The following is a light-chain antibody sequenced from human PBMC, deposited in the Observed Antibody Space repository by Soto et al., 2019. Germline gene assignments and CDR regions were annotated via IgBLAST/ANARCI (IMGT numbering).Light chain of an antibody. Sequence: QSVLTQPPSASGTPGQRVTISCSGSSSNIGSNYVSWYQQVPGTAPKLLIYKNNERPSEVPDRFSGSKSGTSASLAISGLRSEDEAEYHCAAWDDRLRDQVFCGGTQLTVL. V-gene: IGLV1-47*01. J-gene: IGLJ3*02. CDR2: KNN. CDR1: SSNIGSNY. CDR3: AAWDDRLRDQV.